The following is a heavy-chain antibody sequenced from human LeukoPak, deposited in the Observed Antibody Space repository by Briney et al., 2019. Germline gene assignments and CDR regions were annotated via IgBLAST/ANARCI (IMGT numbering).Heavy chain of an antibody. CDR3: ARDKYYYGSGSYYRKTDFDY. CDR1: GYTFTSYG. J-gene: IGHJ4*02. CDR2: ISAYNGNT. V-gene: IGHV1-18*01. Sequence: ASVKVSCKASGYTFTSYGISWVRQAPGQGLGWMGWISAYNGNTNYAQELQGRVTMTTDTSTSTAYMELRSLRSDDTAVYYCARDKYYYGSGSYYRKTDFDYWGQGTLVTVSS. D-gene: IGHD3-10*01.